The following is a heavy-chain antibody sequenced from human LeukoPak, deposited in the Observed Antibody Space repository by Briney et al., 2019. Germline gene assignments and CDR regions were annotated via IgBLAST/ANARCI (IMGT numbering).Heavy chain of an antibody. D-gene: IGHD2-21*01. CDR2: IYYSGST. CDR1: GGSISSGGYY. J-gene: IGHJ6*02. Sequence: PSETLSLTCTVSGGSISSGGYYWSWIRQHPGKGLEWIGYIYYSGSTYYNPSLKSRVTISVDTSKNQFSLKLSSVTAADTAVYYCARMWGYYYYYYGMDVWGQGTTVTVSS. CDR3: ARMWGYYYYYYGMDV. V-gene: IGHV4-31*03.